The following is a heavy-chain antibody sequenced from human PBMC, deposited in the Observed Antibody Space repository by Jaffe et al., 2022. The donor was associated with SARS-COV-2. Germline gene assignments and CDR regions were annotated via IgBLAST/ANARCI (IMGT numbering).Heavy chain of an antibody. Sequence: EVQLLESGGGLVQPGGSLRLSCAASGFTFTSYAMSWVRQAPGKGLEWVSTIISSGGRTYYADSMKGRFTISRDNSNNTLFLQMNRLRVEDTAVYYCANRYDFWSGYSDWGQGTLVTVSS. J-gene: IGHJ4*02. CDR1: GFTFTSYA. D-gene: IGHD3-3*01. CDR3: ANRYDFWSGYSD. CDR2: IISSGGRT. V-gene: IGHV3-23*01.